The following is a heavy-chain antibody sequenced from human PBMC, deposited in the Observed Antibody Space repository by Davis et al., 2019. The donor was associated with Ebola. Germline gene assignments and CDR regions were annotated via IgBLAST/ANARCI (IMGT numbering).Heavy chain of an antibody. Sequence: SVKVSCKASGFTFTDSAMQWVRQARGQRLEWIGWIVVGSGNTKYAQRFQGRVTMTTDTSITTAYMELRSLTSDDTAMYFCARDRRLSQDYIAGSYPSDYWGQGTLVTVSS. V-gene: IGHV1-58*02. CDR2: IVVGSGNT. J-gene: IGHJ4*02. CDR3: ARDRRLSQDYIAGSYPSDY. CDR1: GFTFTDSA. D-gene: IGHD3-16*02.